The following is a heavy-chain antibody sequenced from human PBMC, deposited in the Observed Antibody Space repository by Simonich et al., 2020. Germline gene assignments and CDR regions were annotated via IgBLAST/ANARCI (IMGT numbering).Heavy chain of an antibody. V-gene: IGHV4-38-2*01. J-gene: IGHJ6*02. D-gene: IGHD6-13*01. Sequence: QVQLQESGPGLVKPSETLSLTCAVSGYSISSGYYWGWIRQPPGKGLEWIGSIYHRGSTYYNPSLKSRVTISVDTSKNQFSLKLSAVTAADTAVYYCARVGYSNYYYYGMDVWVQGTTVTVSS. CDR1: GYSISSGYY. CDR2: IYHRGST. CDR3: ARVGYSNYYYYGMDV.